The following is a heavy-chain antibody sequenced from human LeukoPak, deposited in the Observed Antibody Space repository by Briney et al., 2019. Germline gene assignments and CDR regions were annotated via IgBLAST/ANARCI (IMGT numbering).Heavy chain of an antibody. Sequence: PGGSLRLSCAASGFTLSGYWMHWVRQTPGKGLVWVSRIKGDGSTTGYADSVKGRFTISRDNAKNTLYLQMNSLRAEDTAVYYCARLGTTGGTYWGQGILVTVSS. D-gene: IGHD4-17*01. J-gene: IGHJ4*02. V-gene: IGHV3-74*01. CDR2: IKGDGSTT. CDR3: ARLGTTGGTY. CDR1: GFTLSGYW.